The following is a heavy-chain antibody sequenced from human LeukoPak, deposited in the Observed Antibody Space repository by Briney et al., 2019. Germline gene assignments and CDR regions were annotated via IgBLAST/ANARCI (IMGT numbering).Heavy chain of an antibody. Sequence: PGGSLRLSCATSGITLSNHAMSWVRQAPGKGLEWVSRISGSGGNTYYGDSVKGRFTISRDNAKNTVYLQMNSLRADDTAVYYCGKGGGATLRYGYNCYFYYLEVWGKGTTVTVS. J-gene: IGHJ6*03. D-gene: IGHD5-24*01. V-gene: IGHV3-23*01. CDR3: GKGGGATLRYGYNCYFYYLEV. CDR1: GITLSNHA. CDR2: ISGSGGNT.